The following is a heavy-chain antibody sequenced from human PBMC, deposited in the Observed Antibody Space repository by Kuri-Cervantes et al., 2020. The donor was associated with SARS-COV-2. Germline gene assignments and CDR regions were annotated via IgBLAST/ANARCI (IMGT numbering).Heavy chain of an antibody. CDR2: INPNSGGT. CDR3: ARGMVRGVIQYYYYGMDV. V-gene: IGHV1-2*04. J-gene: IGHJ6*02. D-gene: IGHD3-10*01. Sequence: AAVKVSYMASGYTFSGGYYMYWVRQAPGQGLEWMGWINPNSGGTNYAQKFQGWVTMTRDTSISTAYMELSRLRSDATAVYYCARGMVRGVIQYYYYGMDVWGQGTTVTVSS. CDR1: GYTFSGGYY.